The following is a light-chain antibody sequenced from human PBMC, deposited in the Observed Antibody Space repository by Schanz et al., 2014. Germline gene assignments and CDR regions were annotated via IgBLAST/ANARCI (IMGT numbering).Light chain of an antibody. CDR1: QRISDNN. J-gene: IGKJ1*01. Sequence: EIVLTQSPGTLSVSPGERATLSCRASQRISDNNLAWFQQKPGHAPRLLIYAASSRDTGIPDRFSGSESGTDCTLTISSLQSEDFAVYYCQQYNNWPPATFGQGTKVEIK. CDR2: AAS. CDR3: QQYNNWPPAT. V-gene: IGKV3D-15*01.